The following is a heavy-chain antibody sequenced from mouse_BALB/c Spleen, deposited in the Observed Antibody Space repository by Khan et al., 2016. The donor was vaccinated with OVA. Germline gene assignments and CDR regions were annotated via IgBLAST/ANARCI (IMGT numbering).Heavy chain of an antibody. CDR1: GFSLTNYG. Sequence: QVQLKESGPGLVAPSQSLSITCTISGFSLTNYGVHWVRQPPGKGLEWLVVIWSDGSTTYNSALKSSLTISKDNSKRQVFLKMNSLQNDDTVMYFCARQPYYHYYIMDYWGQGTSVTVSS. CDR2: IWSDGST. J-gene: IGHJ4*01. CDR3: ARQPYYHYYIMDY. V-gene: IGHV2-6-1*01. D-gene: IGHD2-10*01.